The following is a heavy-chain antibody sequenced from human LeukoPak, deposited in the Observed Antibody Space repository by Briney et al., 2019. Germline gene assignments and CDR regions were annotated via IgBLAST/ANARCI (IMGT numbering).Heavy chain of an antibody. J-gene: IGHJ4*02. D-gene: IGHD6-13*01. CDR2: INPNRGNT. CDR3: ARRLTRLTEAGTLGY. Sequence: ASVKVSCKASGYTFTSFDINWVRQATGQGLEWMGWINPNRGNTGYAQKFQGRVTMTRNTSISKAYMELSSLRSEDTAVYYCARRLTRLTEAGTLGYWGQGTLVTVSS. CDR1: GYTFTSFD. V-gene: IGHV1-8*01.